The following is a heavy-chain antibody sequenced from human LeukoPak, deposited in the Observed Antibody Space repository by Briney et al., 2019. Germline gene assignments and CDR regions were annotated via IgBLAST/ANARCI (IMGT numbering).Heavy chain of an antibody. V-gene: IGHV4-34*01. J-gene: IGHJ6*03. Sequence: SETLSLTCAVYGGSFGGYYWSWIRQPPGKGLEWSGEINHSGSTNCNPSLKSRVTISVDTSKNQFSLKLSSVTAADTAVYYCARGLRVQGVIYTSWYYYYMDVWGKGTTVTVSS. CDR2: INHSGST. CDR3: ARGLRVQGVIYTSWYYYYMDV. D-gene: IGHD3-10*01. CDR1: GGSFGGYY.